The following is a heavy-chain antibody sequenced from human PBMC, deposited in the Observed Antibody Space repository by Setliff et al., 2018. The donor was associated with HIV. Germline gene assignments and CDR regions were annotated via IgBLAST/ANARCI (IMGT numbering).Heavy chain of an antibody. CDR3: ARXDVTPMTTRDY. Sequence: SETLSLTCAFYGASFTDYXXXWIRQPPGKGLEWIGEIHHTGHINYNPSFKSRVTMSLDMSTNQFSLKMASMTAXDSAVYYCARXDVTPMTTRDYWGQGTQVTVSS. D-gene: IGHD4-17*01. CDR2: IHHTGHI. CDR1: GASFTDYX. J-gene: IGHJ4*02. V-gene: IGHV4-34*01.